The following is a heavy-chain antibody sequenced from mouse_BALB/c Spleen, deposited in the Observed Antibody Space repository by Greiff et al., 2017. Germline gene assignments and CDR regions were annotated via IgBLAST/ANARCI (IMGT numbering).Heavy chain of an antibody. CDR3: ANTGTGKD. D-gene: IGHD4-1*01. CDR2: ILPGSGST. CDR1: GYTFSSYW. Sequence: VQLQQSGAELMTPGASVKISCKATGYTFSSYWIEWVKQRPGHGLEWIGEILPGSGSTNYNEKFKGKATFTADTSSNTAYMQLSSLTSEDSAVYYWANTGTGKDWGQGTLVTVSA. V-gene: IGHV1-9*01. J-gene: IGHJ3*01.